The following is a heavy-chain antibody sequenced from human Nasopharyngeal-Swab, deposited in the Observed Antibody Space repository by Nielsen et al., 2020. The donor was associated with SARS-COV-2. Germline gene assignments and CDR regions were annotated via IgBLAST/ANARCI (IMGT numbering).Heavy chain of an antibody. Sequence: GESLKISCSASGFTFTTSGMHWVRQAPGKGLEWLAMIGHDGSKKYYADSVEGRFTISRDNSYSTLYLQMNSLQPDDTAIYYCARFRGTINSSDYWGQGTLVIVSS. CDR2: IGHDGSKK. D-gene: IGHD1-26*01. J-gene: IGHJ4*02. V-gene: IGHV3-33*01. CDR1: GFTFTTSG. CDR3: ARFRGTINSSDY.